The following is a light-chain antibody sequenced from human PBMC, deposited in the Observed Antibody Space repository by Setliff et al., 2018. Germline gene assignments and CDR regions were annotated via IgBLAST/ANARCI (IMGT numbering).Light chain of an antibody. Sequence: QSALTQPASVSGSPGQSITISCSGTSSDVGSYDLVSWYQQHPGKAPKLIIYGVSDRPSGVSNRFPGSKSGNTASLTISGLQTEDEADYYCNAYTSGTTYVFGTGTKVTVL. V-gene: IGLV2-14*03. J-gene: IGLJ1*01. CDR2: GVS. CDR1: SSDVGSYDL. CDR3: NAYTSGTTYV.